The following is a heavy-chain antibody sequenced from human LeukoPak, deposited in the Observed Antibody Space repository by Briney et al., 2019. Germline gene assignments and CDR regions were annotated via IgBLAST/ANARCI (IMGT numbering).Heavy chain of an antibody. J-gene: IGHJ4*02. CDR1: GGSFSGYY. V-gene: IGHV4-34*01. CDR3: ARSRLLWFRELLYDY. D-gene: IGHD3-10*01. Sequence: SETLSLTCAVYGGSFSGYYWSWIRQPPGKGMVWIGEINHSGSTNYNPSLKSRVTISVDTSKNQFSLKLSSVTAADTAVYYCARSRLLWFRELLYDYWGQGTLVTVSS. CDR2: INHSGST.